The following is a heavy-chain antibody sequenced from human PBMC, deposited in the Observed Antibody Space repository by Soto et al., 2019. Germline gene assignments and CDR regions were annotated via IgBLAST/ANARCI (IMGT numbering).Heavy chain of an antibody. Sequence: PSETLSLTCTVSGGSISSGGYYWSWIRHHPGKGLEWIGYIYYSGSTYYNPSLKSRVTISVDKSKNQFSLKLSSVTAADTAVYYCARVVGIAAEVFGFGGKNWFDPWGQGTLVTVSS. CDR1: GGSISSGGYY. CDR3: ARVVGIAAEVFGFGGKNWFDP. J-gene: IGHJ5*02. D-gene: IGHD6-13*01. V-gene: IGHV4-31*02. CDR2: IYYSGST.